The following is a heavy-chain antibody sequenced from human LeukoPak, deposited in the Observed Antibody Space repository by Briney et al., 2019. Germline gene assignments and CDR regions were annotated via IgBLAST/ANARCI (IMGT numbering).Heavy chain of an antibody. CDR1: GGSISSYY. CDR3: ARRHSSDSPYYYGMDV. D-gene: IGHD6-19*01. V-gene: IGHV4-59*08. J-gene: IGHJ6*02. CDR2: IYYSGST. Sequence: SETLSLTCTVSGGSISSYYWSWIRQPPGKGLEWIGYIYYSGSTNYNPSLKSRVTISVDTSKNQFSLKLSSVTAADMAVYYCARRHSSDSPYYYGMDVWGQGTTVTVSS.